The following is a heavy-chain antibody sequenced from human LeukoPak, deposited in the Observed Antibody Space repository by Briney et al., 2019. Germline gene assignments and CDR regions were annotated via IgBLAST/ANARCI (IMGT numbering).Heavy chain of an antibody. V-gene: IGHV3-30*02. CDR3: AKGRSYYFDY. J-gene: IGHJ4*02. CDR1: GFTFSSYG. Sequence: GGSLRLSCAASGFTFSSYGMHWVRQAPGKGLEWVAFIRYDGSNKYYADSVEGRFTISRDNSKNTLYLQMNSLRAEDTAVYYCAKGRSYYFDYWGQGTLVTASS. CDR2: IRYDGSNK.